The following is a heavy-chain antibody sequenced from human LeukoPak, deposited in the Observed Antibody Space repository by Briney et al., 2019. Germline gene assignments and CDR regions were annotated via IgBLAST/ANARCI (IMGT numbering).Heavy chain of an antibody. CDR3: AKDRGRYYMDV. Sequence: GGSLRLSCAASGFTFDDYTMHWVRQAPGQGLELVSLISWDGGSTYYADSVKGRFTISRDNSKNSLYLQMNSLRTEDTALYYCAKDRGRYYMDVWGKGTTVTVSS. V-gene: IGHV3-43*01. CDR1: GFTFDDYT. D-gene: IGHD3-16*01. CDR2: ISWDGGST. J-gene: IGHJ6*03.